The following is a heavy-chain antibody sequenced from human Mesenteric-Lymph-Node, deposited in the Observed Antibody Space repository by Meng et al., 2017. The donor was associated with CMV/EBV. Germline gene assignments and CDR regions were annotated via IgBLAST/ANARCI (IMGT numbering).Heavy chain of an antibody. Sequence: GESLKISCAASGFTFSSYWMSWVRQAPGKGLEWVANIKQDGSEKYYVDSVKGRFTISRDNAKNSVYLQMNSLRAEDTALYYCARDKYYGSGASDVWGQGTTVTVSS. CDR1: GFTFSSYW. J-gene: IGHJ6*02. CDR3: ARDKYYGSGASDV. CDR2: IKQDGSEK. V-gene: IGHV3-7*03. D-gene: IGHD3-10*01.